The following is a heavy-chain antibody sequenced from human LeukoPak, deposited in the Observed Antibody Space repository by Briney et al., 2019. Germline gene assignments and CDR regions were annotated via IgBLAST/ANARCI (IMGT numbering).Heavy chain of an antibody. Sequence: ASVKVSCKASLFTFTGDDINWVRQATGQGLEWMGWMNPNSGNTGYAQKFQGRVTITRNTSISTAYMELSSLRSEDTAVYYCARAYEYGWFDPWGQGTLVTVSS. CDR2: MNPNSGNT. CDR3: ARAYEYGWFDP. CDR1: LFTFTGDD. V-gene: IGHV1-8*03. D-gene: IGHD4/OR15-4a*01. J-gene: IGHJ5*02.